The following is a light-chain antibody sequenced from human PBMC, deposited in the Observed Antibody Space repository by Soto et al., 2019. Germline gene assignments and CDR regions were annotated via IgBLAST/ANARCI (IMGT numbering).Light chain of an antibody. CDR2: EGT. Sequence: QSALTQPASVSGSPGQSIALSCTGTSSDVGSSNLLSWYQHHPGKAPKLIIYEGTRRPSGVSGRFSGSMSGNTASLTISGLQAEDEAEYYCCSFARGSTSYVFGTGTKLTVL. V-gene: IGLV2-23*01. CDR1: SSDVGSSNL. CDR3: CSFARGSTSYV. J-gene: IGLJ1*01.